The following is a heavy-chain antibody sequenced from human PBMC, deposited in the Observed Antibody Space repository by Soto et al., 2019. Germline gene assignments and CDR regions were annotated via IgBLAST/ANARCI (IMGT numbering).Heavy chain of an antibody. CDR1: GYTFTSYG. D-gene: IGHD2-2*01. Sequence: ASVKVSCKASGYTFTSYGISWVRQAPGQGLEWMGWISAYNGNTNYAQKLQGRVTMTTGTSTSTAYLELSSLRSADTAVYYCAREVGPAAICWSFEIWGQGTMVAVSS. CDR2: ISAYNGNT. CDR3: AREVGPAAICWSFEI. V-gene: IGHV1-18*01. J-gene: IGHJ3*02.